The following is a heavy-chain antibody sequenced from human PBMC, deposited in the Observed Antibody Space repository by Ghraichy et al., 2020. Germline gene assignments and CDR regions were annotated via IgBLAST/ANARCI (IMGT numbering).Heavy chain of an antibody. CDR3: AKTVAAAGSPDAFDI. D-gene: IGHD6-13*01. CDR2: ISGSGGST. CDR1: GFTFSSYA. Sequence: GESLRLSCAASGFTFSSYAMSWVRQTPGKGLEWVSTISGSGGSTYYADSVKGRFTISRDNSKNTLYLQMNSLRAEDTAVYYCAKTVAAAGSPDAFDIWGQGTMVTVSS. V-gene: IGHV3-23*01. J-gene: IGHJ3*02.